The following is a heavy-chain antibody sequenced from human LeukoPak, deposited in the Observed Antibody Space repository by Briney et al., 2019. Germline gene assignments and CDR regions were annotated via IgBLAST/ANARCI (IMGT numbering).Heavy chain of an antibody. CDR1: GFTFSNYG. CDR2: ISGSGGST. V-gene: IGHV3-23*01. Sequence: PGETLRLSCAASGFTFSNYGMNWVRQAPGKGLEWVSAISGSGGSTYYADSVKGRFTISRDNSKNTLYLQMNSLRAEDTAVYYCAKARNGYIYVNWFDPWGQGTLVTVSS. CDR3: AKARNGYIYVNWFDP. J-gene: IGHJ5*02. D-gene: IGHD5-18*01.